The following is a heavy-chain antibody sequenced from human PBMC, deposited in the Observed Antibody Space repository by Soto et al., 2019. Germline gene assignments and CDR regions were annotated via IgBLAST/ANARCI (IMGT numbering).Heavy chain of an antibody. CDR2: TYYRSKWYN. J-gene: IGHJ6*02. Sequence: QTLSLTCAISGDSVSGNSAAWNLIRQSPSRGLEWLGRTYYRSKWYNDYAVSVKSRITINPDTSKNQFSLQLNSVTPEDTAVYYCARGQWLVLGNYYYGMDVWGQGTTVTVSS. V-gene: IGHV6-1*01. CDR3: ARGQWLVLGNYYYGMDV. D-gene: IGHD6-19*01. CDR1: GDSVSGNSAA.